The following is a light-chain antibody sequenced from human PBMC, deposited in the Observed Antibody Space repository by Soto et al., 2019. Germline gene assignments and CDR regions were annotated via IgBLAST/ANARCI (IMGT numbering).Light chain of an antibody. CDR1: QPINKW. V-gene: IGKV1-5*01. Sequence: DIQLTQSPSTLAASVGDRVTMTCRASQPINKWLAWYQQKPWKAPDLLISDASTLESGVPSRFRGSGSGTEFTLIISSLQTEDVATYYCQEYNSDGPYTFGQGTKLEIK. CDR2: DAS. J-gene: IGKJ2*01. CDR3: QEYNSDGPYT.